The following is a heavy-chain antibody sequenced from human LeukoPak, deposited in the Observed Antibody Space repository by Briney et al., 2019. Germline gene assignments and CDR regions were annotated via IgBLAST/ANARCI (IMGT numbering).Heavy chain of an antibody. J-gene: IGHJ5*02. CDR1: GFTFSSYS. D-gene: IGHD6-13*01. Sequence: PGGSLRLSCAASGFTFSSYSMNWVRQAPGKGLEWVSSISSSSSSYIYYADSVKGRFTISRDNAKNSLYLQMNSLRAEDTAVYYCARDRQLGWFDPWGQGTLVTVSS. V-gene: IGHV3-21*01. CDR2: ISSSSSSYI. CDR3: ARDRQLGWFDP.